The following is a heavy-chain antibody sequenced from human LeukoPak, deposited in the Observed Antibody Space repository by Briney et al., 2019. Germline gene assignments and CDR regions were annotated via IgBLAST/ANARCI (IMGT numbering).Heavy chain of an antibody. Sequence: PGGSLRLSCAASGFTFSSYGMHWVRQAPGKGLEWVAVIWYDGSNKYYADSVKGRFTISRDNSKNTLYLQMNSLRAEDTAVYYCARDHIVGALVYYYYGMHVWGQGTTVTVSS. CDR3: ARDHIVGALVYYYYGMHV. J-gene: IGHJ6*02. CDR1: GFTFSSYG. CDR2: IWYDGSNK. D-gene: IGHD1-26*01. V-gene: IGHV3-33*01.